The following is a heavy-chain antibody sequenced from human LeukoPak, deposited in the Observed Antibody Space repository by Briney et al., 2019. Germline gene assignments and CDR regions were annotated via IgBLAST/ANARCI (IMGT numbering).Heavy chain of an antibody. D-gene: IGHD6-19*01. J-gene: IGHJ5*02. V-gene: IGHV4-39*01. CDR1: VGSISSSSYY. Sequence: KPSETLSLTCTVSVGSISSSSYYWGWIRQPPGKGLEWIGSIYYSGSTSYNPSLKPRVTVSVDPSKNQFSLKPSSVTVADTAVYYCARWLSRGDWFAPWGQGPLVTVSS. CDR2: IYYSGST. CDR3: ARWLSRGDWFAP.